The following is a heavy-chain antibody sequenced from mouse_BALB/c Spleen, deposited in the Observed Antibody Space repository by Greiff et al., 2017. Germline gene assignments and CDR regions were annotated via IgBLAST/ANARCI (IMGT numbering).Heavy chain of an antibody. CDR1: GYTFTSYD. D-gene: IGHD1-2*01. J-gene: IGHJ4*01. CDR3: ARLRPHYYAMDY. CDR2: IYPGDGST. V-gene: IGHV1S33*01. Sequence: SGPELVKPGALVKISCKASGYTFTSYDINWVKQRPGQGLEWIGWIYPGDGSTKYNEKFKGKATLTADKSSSTAYMQLSSLTSENSAVYFCARLRPHYYAMDYWGQGTSVTVSS.